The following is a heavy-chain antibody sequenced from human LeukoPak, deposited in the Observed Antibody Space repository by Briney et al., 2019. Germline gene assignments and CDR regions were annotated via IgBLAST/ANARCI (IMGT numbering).Heavy chain of an antibody. J-gene: IGHJ4*02. CDR3: ARDPRRSGYYNPMV. V-gene: IGHV3-30*04. CDR1: GFTFSSYA. D-gene: IGHD3-3*01. CDR2: ISYDGSNK. Sequence: PGGSLRLSCAASGFTFSSYAMHWVRQAPGKGLEWVAVISYDGSNKYYADSVKGRFTISRDNSKNTLYLQMNSLRAEDTAVYYCARDPRRSGYYNPMVWGQGTLVTVSS.